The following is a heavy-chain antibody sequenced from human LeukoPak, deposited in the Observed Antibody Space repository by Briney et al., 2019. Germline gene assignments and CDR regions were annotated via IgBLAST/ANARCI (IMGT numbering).Heavy chain of an antibody. CDR1: GFTFSSYA. J-gene: IGHJ4*02. CDR3: AKFQRGAATPYYFDY. Sequence: GGSLRLSCAASGFTFSSYAMSWVRQAPGKGLEWVSAIIGSGGSTYYADSVKGRFTISRDNSKHTLYLQMNSLRAEDTAVYYYAKFQRGAATPYYFDYWGQGTLVTVSS. CDR2: IIGSGGST. D-gene: IGHD2-15*01. V-gene: IGHV3-23*01.